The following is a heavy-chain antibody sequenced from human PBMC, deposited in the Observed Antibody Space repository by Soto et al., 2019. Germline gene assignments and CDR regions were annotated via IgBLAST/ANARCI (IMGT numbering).Heavy chain of an antibody. CDR1: GYTFTSYA. V-gene: IGHV1-3*01. D-gene: IGHD3-10*01. CDR3: ARPLGGSGSYYPFDY. CDR2: INAGNGNT. Sequence: ASVKVSCKASGYTFTSYAMHWVRQAPGQRLEWMGWINAGNGNTKYSQKFQGRVTITRDTSASTAYMELSSLRSEDTAVYYCARPLGGSGSYYPFDYWGQGTQVTVSS. J-gene: IGHJ4*02.